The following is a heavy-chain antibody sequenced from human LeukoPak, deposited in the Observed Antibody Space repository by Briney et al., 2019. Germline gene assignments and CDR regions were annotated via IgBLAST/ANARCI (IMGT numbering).Heavy chain of an antibody. CDR1: GFTFSSYG. D-gene: IGHD3-22*01. V-gene: IGHV3-23*01. CDR3: ARDRGYYYDSSGLGVFDY. CDR2: ISGSGGST. J-gene: IGHJ4*02. Sequence: GGSLRLSCAASGFTFSSYGMSWVRQAPGKGLEWVSAISGSGGSTYYADSVKGRFTISRDNSKNTLYLQMNSLRAEDTAVYYCARDRGYYYDSSGLGVFDYWGQGTLVTVSS.